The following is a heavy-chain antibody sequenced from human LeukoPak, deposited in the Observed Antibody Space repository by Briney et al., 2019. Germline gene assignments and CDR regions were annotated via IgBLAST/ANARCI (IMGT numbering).Heavy chain of an antibody. Sequence: PGRSLRPSCAASGFTFSSYGMHWVRQAPGKGLEWVAVIWYDGSNKYYADSVKGRFTISRDNSKNTLYLQMNSLRAEDTAVYYCARRTNTVAPVFDYWGQGTLVTVSS. CDR2: IWYDGSNK. J-gene: IGHJ4*02. D-gene: IGHD4-23*01. V-gene: IGHV3-33*01. CDR3: ARRTNTVAPVFDY. CDR1: GFTFSSYG.